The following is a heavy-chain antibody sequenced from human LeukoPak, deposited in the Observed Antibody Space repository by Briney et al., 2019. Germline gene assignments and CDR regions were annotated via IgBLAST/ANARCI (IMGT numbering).Heavy chain of an antibody. CDR3: ASVPDILSGYYYYYMDV. V-gene: IGHV1-69*05. CDR2: IIPIFGTA. Sequence: SVKVSCKASGGTFRSYAISWVRQAPGQGLEWMGGIIPIFGTANYAQKFQGRVTINTDESTSTAYMELSSLRSEDTAVYCCASVPDILSGYYYYYMDVWGKGTTVTVSS. J-gene: IGHJ6*03. D-gene: IGHD3-9*01. CDR1: GGTFRSYA.